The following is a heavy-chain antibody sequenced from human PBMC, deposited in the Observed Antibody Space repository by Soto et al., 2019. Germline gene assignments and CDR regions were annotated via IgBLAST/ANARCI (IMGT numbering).Heavy chain of an antibody. CDR2: INSDGSST. CDR1: GFTFSSYW. Sequence: PGGSLRLSCAASGFTFSSYWMHWVRQAPGKGLVWVSRINSDGSSTSYADSVKGRFTISRDNSKNTLYLQMNSLRAEDTAVYYCAKTRGYYDLPVGFDYWGQGTLVTVSS. J-gene: IGHJ4*02. CDR3: AKTRGYYDLPVGFDY. V-gene: IGHV3-74*01. D-gene: IGHD3-22*01.